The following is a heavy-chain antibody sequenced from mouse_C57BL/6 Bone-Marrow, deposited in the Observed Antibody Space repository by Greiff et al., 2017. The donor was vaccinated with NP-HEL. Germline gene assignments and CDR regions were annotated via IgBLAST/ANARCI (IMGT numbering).Heavy chain of an antibody. CDR2: IDPENGDT. V-gene: IGHV14-4*01. Sequence: EVHLVESGAELVRPGASVKLSCTASGFNIKDDYMHWVKQRPEQGLEWIGWIDPENGDTEYASKFQGKATITADTSSNTAYLQLSSLTSEDTAVYYCTAYYYGSNYWGQGTTLTVSS. CDR3: TAYYYGSNY. CDR1: GFNIKDDY. J-gene: IGHJ2*01. D-gene: IGHD1-1*01.